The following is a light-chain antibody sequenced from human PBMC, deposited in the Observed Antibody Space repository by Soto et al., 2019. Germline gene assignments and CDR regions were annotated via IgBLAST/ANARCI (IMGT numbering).Light chain of an antibody. CDR1: QSVSNY. J-gene: IGKJ3*01. Sequence: EIVLTQSPATLSLSPGERATLSCRASQSVSNYLAWYQQKPGQAPRLLIYDVTNSATGIPARFSGSGSGTDFTLTLSSLEPEDFAVYYCQSLFTFGPGTKVDIK. V-gene: IGKV3-11*01. CDR2: DVT. CDR3: QSLFT.